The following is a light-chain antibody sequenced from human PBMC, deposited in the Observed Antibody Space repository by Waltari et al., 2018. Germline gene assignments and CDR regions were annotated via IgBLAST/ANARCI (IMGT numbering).Light chain of an antibody. CDR3: SSFAGSNNYV. V-gene: IGLV2-8*01. J-gene: IGLJ1*01. Sequence: HSALTQPPSASGSPGQSVTISCPGTSSDVGGYDYVPWYQQHPGKAPNLIISEVTKRPSGVPDRFSGSKSGNTASLTVSGLQADDEADYYCSSFAGSNNYVFGTGTKVTVL. CDR2: EVT. CDR1: SSDVGGYDY.